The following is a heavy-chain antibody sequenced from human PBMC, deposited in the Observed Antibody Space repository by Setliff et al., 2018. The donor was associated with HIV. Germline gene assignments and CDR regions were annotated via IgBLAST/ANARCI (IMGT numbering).Heavy chain of an antibody. CDR3: ARAPYYDYRGLAVYYFDY. V-gene: IGHV4-39*07. CDR1: DGSINSTSYY. CDR2: ISYSGDT. Sequence: LSLTCIVSDGSINSTSYYWGWIRQPPGQGLEWIGSISYSGDTFYNTSLKTRITISVDTSKNHLSLKVSSLTAADTAVYYCARAPYYDYRGLAVYYFDYWGQGTLVTVS. J-gene: IGHJ4*02. D-gene: IGHD3-22*01.